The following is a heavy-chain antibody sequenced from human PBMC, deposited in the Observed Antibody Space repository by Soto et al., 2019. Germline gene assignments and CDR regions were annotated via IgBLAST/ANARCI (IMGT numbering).Heavy chain of an antibody. V-gene: IGHV4-39*01. D-gene: IGHD3-10*01. CDR3: ARQSELLWFGEFEGYYYYGMDV. CDR1: GGAIRRSSYY. CDR2: IYYSGST. J-gene: IGHJ6*02. Sequence: PSGTLSLTCTVSGGAIRRSSYYWGWIRQPPGKGLEWIGSIYYSGSTYYNPSLKSRVTISVDTSKNQFSLKLSSVTAADTAVYYCARQSELLWFGEFEGYYYYGMDVWGQGTTVT.